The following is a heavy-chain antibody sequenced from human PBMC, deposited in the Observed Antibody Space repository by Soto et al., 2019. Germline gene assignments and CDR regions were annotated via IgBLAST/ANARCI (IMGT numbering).Heavy chain of an antibody. CDR2: IYYSGST. Sequence: SETLSLTCTVSGGSISSYYWGWIRQPPGKGLEWIGYIYYSGSTNYNPSLKSRVTISVDTSKNQFSLKLSSVTAADTAVYYCARNLGYCSSTSCSYGMDVWGQGTTVTVSS. D-gene: IGHD2-2*01. CDR3: ARNLGYCSSTSCSYGMDV. V-gene: IGHV4-59*01. J-gene: IGHJ6*02. CDR1: GGSISSYY.